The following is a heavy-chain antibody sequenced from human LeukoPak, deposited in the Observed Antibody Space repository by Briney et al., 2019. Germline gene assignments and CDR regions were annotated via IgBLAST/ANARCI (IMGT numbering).Heavy chain of an antibody. Sequence: SETLSLTCSVSDDSITMYYWTWIRQPPGKGLEWIGYVDHTGSTNFNPSLNGRVSISRDTTKSLFSLRLRSVTAADTAVYFCARGRVSSSTWYSTYYYYFYMDVWGKGTTVTVSS. CDR1: DDSITMYY. J-gene: IGHJ6*03. V-gene: IGHV4-59*01. D-gene: IGHD1-1*01. CDR3: ARGRVSSSTWYSTYYYYFYMDV. CDR2: VDHTGST.